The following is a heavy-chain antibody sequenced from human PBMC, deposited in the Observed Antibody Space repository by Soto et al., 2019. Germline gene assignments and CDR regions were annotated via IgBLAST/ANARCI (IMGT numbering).Heavy chain of an antibody. Sequence: ASVEVSCRASGYTFTSYAMHWVRQAPGQRLEWMGWINAGNGNTKYSQKFQGRVTITRDTSASTAYMELSSLRSEDTAVYYCARVNRPYSSSWYIDYWGQGTLVTVSS. J-gene: IGHJ4*02. CDR3: ARVNRPYSSSWYIDY. CDR1: GYTFTSYA. V-gene: IGHV1-3*01. D-gene: IGHD6-13*01. CDR2: INAGNGNT.